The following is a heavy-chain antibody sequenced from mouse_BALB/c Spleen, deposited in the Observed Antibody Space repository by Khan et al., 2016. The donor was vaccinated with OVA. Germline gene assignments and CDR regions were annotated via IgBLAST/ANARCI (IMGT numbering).Heavy chain of an antibody. Sequence: QVQLNESGAELMKPGASVKISCKATGYTFSSYWIEWVKQRPGHGLEWIGEILPGSGSTNYNEKFKDKVTFTADTSSNTAYMQLSSLTSEDSAVYYCARGNYYGSNYWFGYWGQGTLVTVSA. CDR1: GYTFSSYW. V-gene: IGHV1-9*01. CDR3: ARGNYYGSNYWFGY. CDR2: ILPGSGST. D-gene: IGHD1-1*01. J-gene: IGHJ3*01.